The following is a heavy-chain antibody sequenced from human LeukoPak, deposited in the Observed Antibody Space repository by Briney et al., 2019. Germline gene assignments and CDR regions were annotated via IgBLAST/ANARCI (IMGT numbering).Heavy chain of an antibody. Sequence: ASVKVSCKVSGYTLTELSMHWVRQAPGKGLEWMGGFDPEDGETIYAQKFQGRVTMTEDTSTDTAYMELSSLRSEDTAVYYCATAKSSTAYYYYYYGMDVWGRGTTVTVSS. J-gene: IGHJ6*02. D-gene: IGHD6-13*01. V-gene: IGHV1-24*01. CDR1: GYTLTELS. CDR3: ATAKSSTAYYYYYYGMDV. CDR2: FDPEDGET.